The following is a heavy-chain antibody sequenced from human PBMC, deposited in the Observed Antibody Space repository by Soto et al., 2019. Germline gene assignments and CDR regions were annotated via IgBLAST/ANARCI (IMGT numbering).Heavy chain of an antibody. V-gene: IGHV3-21*01. CDR1: GFTFSSYS. J-gene: IGHJ3*02. Sequence: EVQLVESGGGLVKPGGSLRLSCAASGFTFSSYSMNWVRQAPGKGLEWVSSISSSSSYIYYADLVKGRFTISRDNVKNSLDLQMNSLRAEDTAVYYCARDLLMVRGVSAAFDIWGQGTMVTVSS. CDR2: ISSSSSYI. D-gene: IGHD3-10*01. CDR3: ARDLLMVRGVSAAFDI.